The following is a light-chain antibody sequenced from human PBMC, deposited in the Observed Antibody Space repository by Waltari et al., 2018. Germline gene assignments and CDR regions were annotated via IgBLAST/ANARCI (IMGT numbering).Light chain of an antibody. CDR1: QSVRNY. Sequence: EIVLTQSPATLSLSRGERATLSCRASQSVRNYLAWYLQKPGQAPRLLIYDASNRAAGIPARFSGSGSGTDFTLTISSLEPEDFAVYYCQQRSDWPRYTFGQGTKLEIK. CDR3: QQRSDWPRYT. J-gene: IGKJ2*01. CDR2: DAS. V-gene: IGKV3-11*01.